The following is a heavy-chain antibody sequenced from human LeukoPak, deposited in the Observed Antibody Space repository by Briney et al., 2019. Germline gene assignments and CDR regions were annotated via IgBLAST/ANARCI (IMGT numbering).Heavy chain of an antibody. J-gene: IGHJ4*02. CDR2: TNPDGSIK. V-gene: IGHV3-7*01. D-gene: IGHD3-3*01. Sequence: PGGSLRLSCAASGCIFGGYWMSWVRQAPGRGLEWVANTNPDGSIKYYVDSVNGRFTISRDNAKNSLYLQMNSLRAEDTAVYYCVSGFLQWLYWGQGTLVTVSS. CDR1: GCIFGGYW. CDR3: VSGFLQWLY.